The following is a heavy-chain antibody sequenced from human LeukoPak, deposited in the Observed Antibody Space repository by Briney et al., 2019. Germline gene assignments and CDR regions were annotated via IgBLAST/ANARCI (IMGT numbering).Heavy chain of an antibody. CDR2: INHSGST. J-gene: IGHJ4*02. D-gene: IGHD3-3*01. CDR3: ASSLFLEWLFDY. CDR1: GGSFSGYY. Sequence: KPSETLSLTCAVDGGSFSGYYWSWIRQPPGKGLEWIGEINHSGSTNYNPSLKSRVTMSVDTSKNQFSLKLSSVTAADTAVYYCASSLFLEWLFDYWGQGTLVTVSS. V-gene: IGHV4-34*01.